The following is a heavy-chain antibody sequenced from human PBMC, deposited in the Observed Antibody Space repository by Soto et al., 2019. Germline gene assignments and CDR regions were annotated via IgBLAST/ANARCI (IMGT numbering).Heavy chain of an antibody. CDR1: GFTFSSYG. CDR3: TTDPGPYCSGGSCQYYFDY. Sequence: PGGSLRLSCAASGFTFSSYGMHWVRQAPGKGLEWVAVIWYDGGTTDYAAPVKGRFTISRDDSKNTLYLQMNSLKTEDTAVYYCTTDPGPYCSGGSCQYYFDYWGQGTLVTVSS. D-gene: IGHD2-15*01. CDR2: IWYDGGTT. J-gene: IGHJ4*02. V-gene: IGHV3-15*01.